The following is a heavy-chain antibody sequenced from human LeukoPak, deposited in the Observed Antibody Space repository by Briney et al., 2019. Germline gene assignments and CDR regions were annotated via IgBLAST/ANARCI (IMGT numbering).Heavy chain of an antibody. V-gene: IGHV1-46*01. CDR1: GYTFTNYY. CDR2: INPSGGST. CDR3: ARPAHRRTWGTHEFDY. J-gene: IGHJ4*02. Sequence: GASVKVSCTAPGYTFTNYYMHWVRQAPGQGLEWMGIINPSGGSTSYAQKFQGRVTMTRDTSTSTVYMELSGLRSEDTAVYYCARPAHRRTWGTHEFDYWGQGTLVTVSS. D-gene: IGHD7-27*01.